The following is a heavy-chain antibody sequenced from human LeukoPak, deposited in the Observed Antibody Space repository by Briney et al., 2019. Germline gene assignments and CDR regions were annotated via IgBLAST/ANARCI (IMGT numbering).Heavy chain of an antibody. CDR3: ARSRAGGMRLRFLSGPFDY. CDR2: ISSSSSTI. D-gene: IGHD3-3*01. Sequence: QPGGSLRLSCAASGFTFSSYSMNWVRQAPGKGLEWVSYISSSSSTIYYADSVKGRFTISRDNAKNSLYLQMNSLRAGDTAVYYCARSRAGGMRLRFLSGPFDYWGQGTLVTVSS. J-gene: IGHJ4*02. V-gene: IGHV3-48*01. CDR1: GFTFSSYS.